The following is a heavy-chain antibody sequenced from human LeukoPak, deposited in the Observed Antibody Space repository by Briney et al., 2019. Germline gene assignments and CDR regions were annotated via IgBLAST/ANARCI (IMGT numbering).Heavy chain of an antibody. CDR2: ISSSSNTI. D-gene: IGHD6-13*01. CDR1: GFTLSSHS. CDR3: ARGNQQLVTHYLDY. J-gene: IGHJ4*02. Sequence: PGGSLRFSCAAYGFTLSSHSMNWLRQAPGMGWVWFSHISSSSNTIPYADPVKGSFTISRANATNYLYLQMNSMRAEDTAVYYCARGNQQLVTHYLDYGGQGTLVTVSA. V-gene: IGHV3-48*01.